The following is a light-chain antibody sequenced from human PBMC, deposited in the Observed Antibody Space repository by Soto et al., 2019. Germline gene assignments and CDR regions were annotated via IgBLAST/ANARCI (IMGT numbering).Light chain of an antibody. CDR1: QSVSTH. J-gene: IGKJ2*03. CDR2: SAS. Sequence: KVMTQSPATLSVSPGERATLSCRANQSVSTHVAWYQQKPGQAPRLLIYSASTRATGVPVRFSGSGSGTEFTLTITSLQSEDFAVYYCQQFSNWPYSFGQGTKLEIK. V-gene: IGKV3-15*01. CDR3: QQFSNWPYS.